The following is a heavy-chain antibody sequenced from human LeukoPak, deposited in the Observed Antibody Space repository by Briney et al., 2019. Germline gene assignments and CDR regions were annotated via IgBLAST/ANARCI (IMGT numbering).Heavy chain of an antibody. D-gene: IGHD3-22*01. CDR3: AAADYYDSSGYYHHLDY. CDR1: GGSFSGYY. CDR2: INHSGST. V-gene: IGHV4-34*01. J-gene: IGHJ4*02. Sequence: KPSETLSLTCAVYGGSFSGYYWSWIRQPPGKGLEWTGEINHSGSTNYNPSLKSRVTISVDTSKNQFSLKLSSVTAADTAVYYCAAADYYDSSGYYHHLDYWGQGTLVTVSS.